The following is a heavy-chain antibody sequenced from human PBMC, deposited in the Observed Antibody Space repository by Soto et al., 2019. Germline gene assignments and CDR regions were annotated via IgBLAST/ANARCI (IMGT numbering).Heavy chain of an antibody. D-gene: IGHD2-15*01. CDR3: AHSTRTIDAFDI. CDR2: IYWDDDK. J-gene: IGHJ3*02. V-gene: IGHV2-5*02. CDR1: GFSLSTSGVG. Sequence: QITLKESGPTLVKPTQTLTLTCTFSGFSLSTSGVGVGWIRQPPGKALEWLALIYWDDDKRYSPSLKSRLTITKDTSKNQVVLTMTNIDPVDTATYYCAHSTRTIDAFDIWGQGTMATVSS.